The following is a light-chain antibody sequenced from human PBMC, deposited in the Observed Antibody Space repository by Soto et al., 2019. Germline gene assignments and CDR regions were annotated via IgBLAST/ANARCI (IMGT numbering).Light chain of an antibody. Sequence: EIVLTQSPGTLSLSPGERATLSCRASHSVTSTYLAWYQQKPVQSPRLIIYGGSTRASGFPDSFSGGGSGTDFSLTISRLEPEDSAVYYCHCQQFDSSRMYSFGQGTKLEI. V-gene: IGKV3-20*01. J-gene: IGKJ2*03. CDR1: HSVTSTY. CDR2: GGS. CDR3: QQFDSSRMYS.